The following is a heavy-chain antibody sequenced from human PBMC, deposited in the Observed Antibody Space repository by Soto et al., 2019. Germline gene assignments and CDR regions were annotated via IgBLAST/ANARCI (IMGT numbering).Heavy chain of an antibody. CDR2: IIPIFGAA. Sequence: GASVKVSCKASGGTFSSYAISWVRQAPGQGLEWMGGIIPIFGAANYAQKFQGRVTITADESTSTAYLQWSSLKASDTAMYYCTRGPQGCGGDCYSDYWGQGTLVTVSS. V-gene: IGHV1-69*13. CDR1: GGTFSSYA. J-gene: IGHJ4*02. D-gene: IGHD2-21*02. CDR3: TRGPQGCGGDCYSDY.